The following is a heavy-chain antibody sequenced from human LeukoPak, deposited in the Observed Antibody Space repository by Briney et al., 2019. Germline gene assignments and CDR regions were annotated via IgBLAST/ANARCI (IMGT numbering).Heavy chain of an antibody. V-gene: IGHV3-33*01. D-gene: IGHD1-14*01. CDR3: ARDGSPTGKYYFDY. CDR2: IWYDGSNK. Sequence: GGSLRLSCAASGFTFSSYGMHWARQAPGKGLEWVAVIWYDGSNKYYADSVKGRFTISRDNSKNTLYLQMNSLRAEDTAVYYCARDGSPTGKYYFDYWGQGTLVTVSS. CDR1: GFTFSSYG. J-gene: IGHJ4*02.